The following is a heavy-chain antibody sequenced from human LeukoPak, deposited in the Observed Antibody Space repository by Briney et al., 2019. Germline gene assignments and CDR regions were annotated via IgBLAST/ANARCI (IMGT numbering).Heavy chain of an antibody. CDR1: GYTLTELS. CDR2: FDPEDGET. J-gene: IGHJ4*02. V-gene: IGHV1-24*01. Sequence: GASVEVSCKASGYTLTELSMHWVRQAPGKGLEWMGGFDPEDGETIYAQKFQGRVTMTEDTSTDTAYMELSSLRSEDTAVYYCATSGAWEIGFDYWGQGTLVTVSS. CDR3: ATSGAWEIGFDY. D-gene: IGHD6-25*01.